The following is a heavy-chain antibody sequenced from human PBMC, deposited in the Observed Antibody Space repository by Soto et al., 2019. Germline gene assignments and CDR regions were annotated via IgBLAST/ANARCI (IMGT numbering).Heavy chain of an antibody. CDR2: ISGSGGSA. J-gene: IGHJ4*02. CDR3: ATDVSGSYPPIDY. V-gene: IGHV3-23*01. D-gene: IGHD1-26*01. Sequence: GGSLRLSCAASGFTFSSYAMSWVRQAPGKGLEWVSAISGSGGSAYYADSVKGRFTISRDNSKNTLYLQMNSLRAEDTAVYYCATDVSGSYPPIDYWGQGTLVTVSS. CDR1: GFTFSSYA.